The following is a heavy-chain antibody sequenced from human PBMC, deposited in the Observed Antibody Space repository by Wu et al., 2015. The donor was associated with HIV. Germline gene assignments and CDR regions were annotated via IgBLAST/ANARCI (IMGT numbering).Heavy chain of an antibody. CDR3: ARGYDYSILLADSGYWFDP. Sequence: QVQLVQSGAEVKKPGASVKVSCKASGYTFTGYYMHWVRQAPGQGLEWMGWINPNSGGTNYAQKFQGRVTMTRDTSISTAYMELSRLRSDDTAVYYCARGYDYSILLADSGYWFDPWGQGTLVTVSS. J-gene: IGHJ5*02. CDR2: INPNSGGT. D-gene: IGHD4-11*01. V-gene: IGHV1-2*02. CDR1: GYTFTGYY.